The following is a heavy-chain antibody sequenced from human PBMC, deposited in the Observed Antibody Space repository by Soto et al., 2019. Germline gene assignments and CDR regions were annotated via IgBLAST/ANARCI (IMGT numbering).Heavy chain of an antibody. CDR1: ELTVGSYW. Sequence: GRSMRLSNIASELTVGSYWMRWVSKATGEGLEWGAKMKQDGSEKYYVDSVKGRFTVSRDNAKNSLYLQMNSLRAEDTAQYHCARESIPALDSESSGSYYYYYSMDVWGQGTPVTVSS. D-gene: IGHD3-22*01. CDR3: ARESIPALDSESSGSYYYYYSMDV. CDR2: MKQDGSEK. J-gene: IGHJ6*02. V-gene: IGHV3-7*05.